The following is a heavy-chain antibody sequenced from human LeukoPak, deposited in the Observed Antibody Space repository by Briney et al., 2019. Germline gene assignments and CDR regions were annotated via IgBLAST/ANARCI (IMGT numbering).Heavy chain of an antibody. J-gene: IGHJ5*02. Sequence: YPGGSLRLSCATSGFTFSNAWMSWVRQAPGKGLEWVGRIKSKSEAGTPDYAAPVKGRFTISRDDSKNTLYLQMNNLKIEDTAVYYCSTLYRLDPWGQGTLVTVSS. CDR3: STLYRLDP. D-gene: IGHD2/OR15-2a*01. CDR1: GFTFSNAW. V-gene: IGHV3-15*01. CDR2: IKSKSEAGTP.